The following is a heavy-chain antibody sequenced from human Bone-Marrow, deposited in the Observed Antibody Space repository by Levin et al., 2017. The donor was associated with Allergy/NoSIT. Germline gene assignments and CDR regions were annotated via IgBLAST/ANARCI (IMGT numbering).Heavy chain of an antibody. CDR1: GFSFDYYW. J-gene: IGHJ3*02. CDR3: ARERGDYEAFDI. D-gene: IGHD4-17*01. CDR2: IKGDGSEK. Sequence: PGGSLRLSCAASGFSFDYYWMTWVRQAPGKGLEWVANIKGDGSEKYFVESVRGRFTISRDNAKNLVFLQMNSLRAEDMAVYYCARERGDYEAFDIWGQGKMVTVSS. V-gene: IGHV3-7*01.